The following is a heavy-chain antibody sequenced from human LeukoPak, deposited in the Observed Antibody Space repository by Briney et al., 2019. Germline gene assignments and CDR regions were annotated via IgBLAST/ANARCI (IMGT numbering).Heavy chain of an antibody. CDR1: GGSISSYY. V-gene: IGHV4-59*01. CDR2: IYYSGST. D-gene: IGHD1-26*01. CDR3: ARDKVGQNWFDP. J-gene: IGHJ5*02. Sequence: SETLSLTCTVSGGSISSYYWSWIRQPPGKGLEWIGYIYYSGSTNYNPSLKSRVTISVDTSKNQFSLKLSSVTAADTAVYYCARDKVGQNWFDPWGQGTLVTLSS.